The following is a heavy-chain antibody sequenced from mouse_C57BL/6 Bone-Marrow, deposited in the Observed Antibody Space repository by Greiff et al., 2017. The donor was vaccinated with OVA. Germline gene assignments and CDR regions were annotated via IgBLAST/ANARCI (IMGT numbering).Heavy chain of an antibody. CDR3: ARLYDDGRGGYFDV. V-gene: IGHV1-72*01. CDR1: GYTFTSYW. Sequence: QVQLQQPGAELVKPGASVKLSCKASGYTFTSYWMHWVKQRPGRGLEWIGRIDPNSGGTKYNEKFKSKATLTVDKPSSPAYMQLSSLTSEDSAVYDGARLYDDGRGGYFDVWGTGTTVTVSS. D-gene: IGHD1-1*01. CDR2: IDPNSGGT. J-gene: IGHJ1*03.